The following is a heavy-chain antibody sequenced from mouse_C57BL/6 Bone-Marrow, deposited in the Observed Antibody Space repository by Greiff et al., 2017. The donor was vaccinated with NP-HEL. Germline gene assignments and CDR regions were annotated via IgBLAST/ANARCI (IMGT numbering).Heavy chain of an antibody. J-gene: IGHJ1*03. V-gene: IGHV1-76*01. CDR3: ARSRYGSSHWYFDV. CDR1: GYTFTDYY. CDR2: IYPGSGNT. D-gene: IGHD1-1*01. Sequence: QVQLQQSGAELVRPGASVKLSYKASGYTFTDYYINWVKQRPGQGLEWIARIYPGSGNTYYNEKFKGKATLTAEKSSSTAYMQLSSLTSEDSAVYFCARSRYGSSHWYFDVWGTGTTVTVSS.